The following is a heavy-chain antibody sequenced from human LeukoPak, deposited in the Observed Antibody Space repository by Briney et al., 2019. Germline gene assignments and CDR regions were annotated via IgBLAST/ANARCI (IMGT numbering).Heavy chain of an antibody. CDR2: IYYSGST. Sequence: SETLSLTCTVSGGSISSGGYYWSWIRQHPGKGLEWIGYIYYSGSTYYNPSLKSRVTISVDTSKNQFSLKLSSVTAADTAVYYCAREVVTHYYYYYMDVWGKGTTVTVSS. CDR1: GGSISSGGYY. D-gene: IGHD4-23*01. V-gene: IGHV4-31*03. CDR3: AREVVTHYYYYYMDV. J-gene: IGHJ6*03.